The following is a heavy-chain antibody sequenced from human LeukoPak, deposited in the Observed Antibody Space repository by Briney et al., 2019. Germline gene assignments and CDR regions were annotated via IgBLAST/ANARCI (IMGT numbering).Heavy chain of an antibody. CDR3: ARDGGYYYDSSGYYSVDAFDI. J-gene: IGHJ3*02. V-gene: IGHV4-59*01. Sequence: PSETLSLTCTVSGGPISSYYWSWIRQPPGKGLEWIGYIYYSGSTNYNPSLKSRVTISVDTSNDQFSLKLSSVTAADTAVYYCARDGGYYYDSSGYYSVDAFDIWGQGTMVTASS. D-gene: IGHD3-22*01. CDR2: IYYSGST. CDR1: GGPISSYY.